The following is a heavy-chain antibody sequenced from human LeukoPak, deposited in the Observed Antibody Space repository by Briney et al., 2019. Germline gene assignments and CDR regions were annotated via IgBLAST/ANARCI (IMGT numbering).Heavy chain of an antibody. V-gene: IGHV4-59*01. J-gene: IGHJ6*02. Sequence: PSETLSLTCTVSGGSISSYYWSWIRQPPGKGLEWIGYIYYSGSTNYNPSLKSRVTISVDTSKNQLSLKLSSVTAADTAVYYCARARHYYGLGSYYPYYYYYGMDVWGQGTTVTVPS. D-gene: IGHD3-10*01. CDR1: GGSISSYY. CDR3: ARARHYYGLGSYYPYYYYYGMDV. CDR2: IYYSGST.